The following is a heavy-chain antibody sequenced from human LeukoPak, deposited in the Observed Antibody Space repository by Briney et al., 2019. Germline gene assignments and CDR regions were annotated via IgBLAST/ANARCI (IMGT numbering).Heavy chain of an antibody. Sequence: GESLRLSCAAAGFAVSNYSMNWVRQAPGKGLEWVSSISSRSSYIYYANSVKGRFTISRDNAKNAVYLQMNSLRAEDTAMYYCARHPIAVTGTGRYWGQGTLVTVSS. J-gene: IGHJ4*02. CDR2: ISSRSSYI. CDR3: ARHPIAVTGTGRY. V-gene: IGHV3-21*01. CDR1: GFAVSNYS. D-gene: IGHD6-19*01.